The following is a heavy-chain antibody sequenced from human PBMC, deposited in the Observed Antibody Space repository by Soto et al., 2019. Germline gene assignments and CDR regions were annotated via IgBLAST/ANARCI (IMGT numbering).Heavy chain of an antibody. CDR3: ARDRARVAWYYGSGTNGGWFDP. D-gene: IGHD3-10*01. CDR1: GGSISSYY. Sequence: PSETLSLTCTVSGGSISSYYWSWIRQPPGKGLEWIGYIYYSGSTNYNPSLKSRVTISVDTSKNQFSLKLSSVTAADTAVYYCARDRARVAWYYGSGTNGGWFDPWGQGTLVTVSS. J-gene: IGHJ5*02. V-gene: IGHV4-59*01. CDR2: IYYSGST.